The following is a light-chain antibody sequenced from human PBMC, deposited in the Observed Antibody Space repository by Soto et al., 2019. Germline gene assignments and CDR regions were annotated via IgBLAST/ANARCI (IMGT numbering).Light chain of an antibody. CDR2: EVS. V-gene: IGLV2-14*01. Sequence: QSALTQPASVSGSPGQSITISCTGTSSDVGGYDYVSWYQQHPGKAPKVMIYEVSNRPSGVSYRFSGSKSGNTASLTISGLQAADEADYYCSSYTTSSTRVFGGGTKLPVL. J-gene: IGLJ2*01. CDR1: SSDVGGYDY. CDR3: SSYTTSSTRV.